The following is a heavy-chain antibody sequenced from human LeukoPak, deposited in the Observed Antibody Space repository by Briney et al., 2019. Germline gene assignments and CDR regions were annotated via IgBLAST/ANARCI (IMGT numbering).Heavy chain of an antibody. CDR2: IYYSGNT. Sequence: PSEPLSLTCTVSGGSISSSSYYWGWIRQPPGKGLEWIGSIYYSGNTYYNPSLKSRVTISVDTSKNQFSLKLSSVTAADTAVYYCARIVSRYSGTYYNFDSWGQGTLVTVSS. J-gene: IGHJ4*02. V-gene: IGHV4-39*01. CDR3: ARIVSRYSGTYYNFDS. CDR1: GGSISSSSYY. D-gene: IGHD1-26*01.